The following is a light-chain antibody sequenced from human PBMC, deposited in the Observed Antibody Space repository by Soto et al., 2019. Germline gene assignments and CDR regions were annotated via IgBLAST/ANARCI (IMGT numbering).Light chain of an antibody. CDR2: EVS. V-gene: IGLV2-8*01. CDR3: SSYAGSNTPYV. Sequence: QSALTQPPSASGSPGQSVTISCTGTSSDVGGYNFVSWYQQHPGKAPKLMIYEVSKRPSGVPDRFSGSKSGNTASLTVSGLQADDEADYYCSSYAGSNTPYVFGTGTQLTVL. CDR1: SSDVGGYNF. J-gene: IGLJ1*01.